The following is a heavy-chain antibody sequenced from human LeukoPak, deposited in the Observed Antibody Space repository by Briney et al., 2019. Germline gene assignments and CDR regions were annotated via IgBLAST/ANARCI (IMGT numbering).Heavy chain of an antibody. CDR1: GFTVSSDY. Sequence: GGSLRLSCAASGFTVSSDYMYWVRQAPGKGLEWVSAISGSGGSTYYADSVKGRFTISRDNSKNTLYLQMNSLRAEDTAVYYCAKDGWIQLWSLWGQGTLVTVSS. J-gene: IGHJ4*02. CDR2: ISGSGGST. V-gene: IGHV3-23*01. CDR3: AKDGWIQLWSL. D-gene: IGHD5-18*01.